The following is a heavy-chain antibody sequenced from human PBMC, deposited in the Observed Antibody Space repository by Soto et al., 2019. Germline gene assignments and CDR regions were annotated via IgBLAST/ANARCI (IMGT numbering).Heavy chain of an antibody. Sequence: QLQLQESGPGLVKPSETLSLTCTVSGGSISSSSYYWGWIRQPPGKGLEWIGSIYYSGSTYYNPSLKSRVTISVDTSKNQFSLKLSSVTAADTAVYYCARISGYYHFDYWGQGTLVTVSS. CDR1: GGSISSSSYY. V-gene: IGHV4-39*01. CDR2: IYYSGST. CDR3: ARISGYYHFDY. D-gene: IGHD3-22*01. J-gene: IGHJ4*02.